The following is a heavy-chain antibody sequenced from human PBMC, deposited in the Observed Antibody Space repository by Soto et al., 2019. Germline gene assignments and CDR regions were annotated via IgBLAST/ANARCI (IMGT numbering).Heavy chain of an antibody. CDR1: GFAFSTYG. CDR2: ISYDGSNK. V-gene: IGHV3-30*18. Sequence: GGSLRLSCAASGFAFSTYGMHWVRQSPGKGLEWVAVISYDGSNKYYTDSVKGRFTISRDNSKNTLFLQMNSLRAEDTAVYYCAKDYVLEWLRYYYGMDVWGQGTTVTVSS. J-gene: IGHJ6*02. D-gene: IGHD3-3*01. CDR3: AKDYVLEWLRYYYGMDV.